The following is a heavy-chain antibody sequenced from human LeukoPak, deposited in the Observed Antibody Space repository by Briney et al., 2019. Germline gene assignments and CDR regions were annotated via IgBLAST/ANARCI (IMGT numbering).Heavy chain of an antibody. V-gene: IGHV3-20*04. CDR3: AKDRGE. CDR1: GFTFSSYS. J-gene: IGHJ4*02. CDR2: ISWNGGIQ. Sequence: GGSLRLSCAASGFTFSSYSMNWVRQAPGKGLEWVCGISWNGGIQGYADSVRGRFTISRDNAKNSLYLQMNSLRAEDTAVYYCAKDRGEWGQGTLVTVSS.